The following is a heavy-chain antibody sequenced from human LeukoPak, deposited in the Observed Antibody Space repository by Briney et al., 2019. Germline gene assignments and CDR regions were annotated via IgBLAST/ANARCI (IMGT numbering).Heavy chain of an antibody. V-gene: IGHV4-31*01. CDR1: GGSISSGGYY. CDR3: ARTPSSGWLYYFDY. Sequence: SETLSLTCTVSGGSISSGGYYWSWIRQHPGKGLEWVGYIYYSGSTYYNPSLKSQVTISVDTSKNQFSLKLSSVTAADTAVYYCARTPSSGWLYYFDYWGQGTLVTVSS. J-gene: IGHJ4*02. CDR2: IYYSGST. D-gene: IGHD6-19*01.